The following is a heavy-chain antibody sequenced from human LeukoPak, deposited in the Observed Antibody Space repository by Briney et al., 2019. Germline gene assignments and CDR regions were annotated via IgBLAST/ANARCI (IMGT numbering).Heavy chain of an antibody. V-gene: IGHV4-59*08. Sequence: SETLSLTCTVSGGSISNYYWTWIRQPPGKGLEWIGNIHYSGNANYNPSLKSRVTMSVDTSKNQFSLKLNSVTAADTAVYYCARQEGGIVGPYWGQGTLVTVSS. CDR1: GGSISNYY. D-gene: IGHD1-26*01. CDR2: IHYSGNA. CDR3: ARQEGGIVGPY. J-gene: IGHJ4*02.